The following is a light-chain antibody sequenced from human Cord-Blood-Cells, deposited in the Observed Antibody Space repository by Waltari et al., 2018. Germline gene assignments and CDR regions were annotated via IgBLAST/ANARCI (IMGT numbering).Light chain of an antibody. J-gene: IGKJ3*01. CDR3: QQYNNWPPFT. CDR1: PSVSSN. V-gene: IGKV3-15*01. CDR2: GAS. Sequence: EIVMTQSPATLSVSPVERATLSCRASPSVSSNLAWYQQNPGQAPRLLIYGASTRATGIPARFSGSGSGTEFTLTISSLQSEDFAVYYCQQYNNWPPFTFGPGTKVEIK.